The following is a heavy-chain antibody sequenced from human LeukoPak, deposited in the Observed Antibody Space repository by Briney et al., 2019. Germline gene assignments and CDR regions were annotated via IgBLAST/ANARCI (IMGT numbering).Heavy chain of an antibody. CDR1: GGSISSSSYY. V-gene: IGHV4-39*01. Sequence: SETLSLTCTVSGGSISSSSYYWGWIRQPPGEGLEWIGSIYYSGSTYYNPSLKSRVTISVDTSKNQFSLKLSSVTAADTAVYYCARGVLKSNWNYEIFRSAFDIWGQGTMVIVSS. CDR3: ARGVLKSNWNYEIFRSAFDI. CDR2: IYYSGST. J-gene: IGHJ3*02. D-gene: IGHD1-7*01.